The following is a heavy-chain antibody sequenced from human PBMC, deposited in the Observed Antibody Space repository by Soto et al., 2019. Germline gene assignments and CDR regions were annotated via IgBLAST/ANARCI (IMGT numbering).Heavy chain of an antibody. CDR3: AKDKAPAGPWDSADYFDI. V-gene: IGHV3-9*01. D-gene: IGHD6-13*01. CDR1: GFTFEDHA. Sequence: GGSLRLSCVASGFTFEDHAMHWVRHGPGKGLEWISGISWHSDIIVYAESVKGRFTMSRDNVKNSLYLQMSSLRSVDTAAYYCAKDKAPAGPWDSADYFDIWGEGTMGTVAS. J-gene: IGHJ4*02. CDR2: ISWHSDII.